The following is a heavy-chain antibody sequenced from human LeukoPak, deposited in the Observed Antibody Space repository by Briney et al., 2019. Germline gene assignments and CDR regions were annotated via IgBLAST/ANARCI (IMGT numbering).Heavy chain of an antibody. Sequence: PGGSLRLSCAASGFTFSNYGMHWVRQAPGKGLEWVAVISYDGSNKYYADSVKGRFTISRDNSKNTLYLQMNSLRVEDTAVYYCAKGSMGRCSGNSCYSVYWGQGTLVTVPS. V-gene: IGHV3-30*18. CDR2: ISYDGSNK. CDR1: GFTFSNYG. J-gene: IGHJ4*02. D-gene: IGHD5-12*01. CDR3: AKGSMGRCSGNSCYSVY.